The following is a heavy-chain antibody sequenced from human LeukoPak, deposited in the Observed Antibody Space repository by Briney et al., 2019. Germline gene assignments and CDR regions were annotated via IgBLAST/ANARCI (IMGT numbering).Heavy chain of an antibody. CDR3: ARDYFEILWGYTEDYYYYMDV. Sequence: PSETLSLTCTVSNGSISSDTYFWSWIRQPAGKGLEWIGRMSSSGISTYSPSLKSRVTISIDTSRNQFSMNLNSVTAADTAVFYCARDYFEILWGYTEDYYYYMDVWGKGTTVTISS. V-gene: IGHV4-61*02. CDR2: MSSSGIS. CDR1: NGSISSDTYF. J-gene: IGHJ6*03. D-gene: IGHD3-9*01.